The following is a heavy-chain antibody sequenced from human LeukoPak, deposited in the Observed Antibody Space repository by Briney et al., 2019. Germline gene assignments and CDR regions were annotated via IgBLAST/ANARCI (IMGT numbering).Heavy chain of an antibody. J-gene: IGHJ3*02. D-gene: IGHD5-18*01. CDR1: GGSISSSSYY. V-gene: IGHV4-39*02. Sequence: SETLSLTCTVSGGSISSSSYYWGWIRQPPGKGLEWIGSIYYSGSTYYNPSLKSRVTISVDTSKNQFSLKLSSVTAADTAVYYCAREGEAGYSYSDAFDIWGQGTMVTVSS. CDR3: AREGEAGYSYSDAFDI. CDR2: IYYSGST.